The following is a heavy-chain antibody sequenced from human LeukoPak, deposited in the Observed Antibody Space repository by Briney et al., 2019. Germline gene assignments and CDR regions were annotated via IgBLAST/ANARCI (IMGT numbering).Heavy chain of an antibody. CDR3: ARVVGHGSSDY. CDR2: IYYSGST. V-gene: IGHV4-59*01. CDR1: GGSISSYY. D-gene: IGHD3/OR15-3a*01. Sequence: PSETLSLTCTVSGGSISSYYWSWIRQPPGKGLEWIGYIYYSGSTNYNPSLKSRVTISVDTSKNQFSLTLSSVTAADTAVYYWARVVGHGSSDYWGQGPLVPVSS. J-gene: IGHJ4*02.